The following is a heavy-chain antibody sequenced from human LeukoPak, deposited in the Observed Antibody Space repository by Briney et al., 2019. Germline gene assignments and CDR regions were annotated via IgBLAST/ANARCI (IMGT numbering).Heavy chain of an antibody. CDR2: IYYSGST. Sequence: SETLSLTCTVSGGSISSSSYYWGWIRQPPGKGLEWIGSIYYSGSTYYNPSLKSRVTISVDTSKNQFSLKLSSVTAADTAVYYCARESSGSGWYAMPLGGPDYWGQGTLVTVSS. V-gene: IGHV4-39*02. J-gene: IGHJ4*02. CDR3: ARESSGSGWYAMPLGGPDY. D-gene: IGHD6-19*01. CDR1: GGSISSSSYY.